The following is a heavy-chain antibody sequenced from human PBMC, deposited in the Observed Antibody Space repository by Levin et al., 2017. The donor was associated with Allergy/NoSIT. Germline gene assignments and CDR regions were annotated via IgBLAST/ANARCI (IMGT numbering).Heavy chain of an antibody. CDR1: GFTFSSYS. D-gene: IGHD6-19*01. V-gene: IGHV3-21*01. J-gene: IGHJ5*02. Sequence: LSLTCAASGFTFSSYSMNWVRQAPGKGLEWVSSISSSSSYIYYADSVKGRFTISRDNAKNSLYLQMNSLRAEDTAVYYCARDSSSDPPSWGQGTLVTVSS. CDR2: ISSSSSYI. CDR3: ARDSSSDPPS.